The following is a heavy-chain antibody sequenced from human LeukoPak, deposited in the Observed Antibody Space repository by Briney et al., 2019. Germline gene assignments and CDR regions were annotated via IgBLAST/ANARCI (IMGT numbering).Heavy chain of an antibody. Sequence: GGSLRLSCAASGFTFSGYWMSWVRQAPGKGLEWVANIKQDGSEKYYVDSVKGRFTISRDNAKNSLYLQMNSLRAEDTAVYYCARSRTGSGFLFDYWGQGTLVTVSS. D-gene: IGHD3-10*01. CDR2: IKQDGSEK. CDR3: ARSRTGSGFLFDY. J-gene: IGHJ4*02. CDR1: GFTFSGYW. V-gene: IGHV3-7*02.